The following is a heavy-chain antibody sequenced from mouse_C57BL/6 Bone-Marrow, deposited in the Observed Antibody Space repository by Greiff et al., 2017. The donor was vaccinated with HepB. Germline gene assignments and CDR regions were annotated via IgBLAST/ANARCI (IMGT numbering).Heavy chain of an antibody. V-gene: IGHV5-17*01. D-gene: IGHD2-1*01. CDR3: ARRIYYGNYEAMDY. CDR1: GFTFSDYG. Sequence: DVMLVESGGGLVKPGGSLKLSCAASGFTFSDYGMHWVRQAPEKGLEWVAYISSGSSTIYYADTVKGRFTISRDNAKNTLFLQMTSLRSEDTAMYYCARRIYYGNYEAMDYWGQGTSVTVSS. J-gene: IGHJ4*01. CDR2: ISSGSSTI.